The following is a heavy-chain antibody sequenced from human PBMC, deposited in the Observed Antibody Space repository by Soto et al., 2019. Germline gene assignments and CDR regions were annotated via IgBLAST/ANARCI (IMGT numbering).Heavy chain of an antibody. V-gene: IGHV3-30*18. CDR2: ISYDGSNK. D-gene: IGHD1-26*01. CDR3: AKGEGELPLDY. J-gene: IGHJ4*02. Sequence: QVQLVESGGGVVQPGRSLRLSCAASGFTFSSYGMHWVRQAPGKGLEWVAVISYDGSNKYYADSVKGRFTISRDNSKNTLYLQMNSRRAEDTAVYYCAKGEGELPLDYWGQGTLVTVSS. CDR1: GFTFSSYG.